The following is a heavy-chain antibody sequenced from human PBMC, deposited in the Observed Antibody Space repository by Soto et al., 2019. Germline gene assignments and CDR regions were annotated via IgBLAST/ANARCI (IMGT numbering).Heavy chain of an antibody. V-gene: IGHV3-23*01. Sequence: GGSLRLSCAASGFTFTTYAMSWVRQAPGKGLEWLSTISGTGGSTSYADSVKGRFTISRDNSKRTVYLQMNSLRAEDTAVYYCAKEDTGYPDYWGQGTLVTVSS. CDR2: ISGTGGST. CDR1: GFTFTTYA. D-gene: IGHD3-9*01. J-gene: IGHJ4*02. CDR3: AKEDTGYPDY.